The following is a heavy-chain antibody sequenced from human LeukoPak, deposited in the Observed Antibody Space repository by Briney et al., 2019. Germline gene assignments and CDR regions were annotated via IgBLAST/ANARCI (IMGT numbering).Heavy chain of an antibody. D-gene: IGHD3-16*02. CDR3: ARGGDYVWGSYRPPRGDAFDI. CDR2: INHSGST. J-gene: IGHJ3*02. CDR1: GGSISSYY. V-gene: IGHV4-34*01. Sequence: SETLSLTCTVSGGSISSYYWSWIRQPPGKGLEWIGEINHSGSTNYNPSLKSRVTISVDTSKNQFSLKLSSVTAADTAVYYCARGGDYVWGSYRPPRGDAFDIWGQGTMVTVSS.